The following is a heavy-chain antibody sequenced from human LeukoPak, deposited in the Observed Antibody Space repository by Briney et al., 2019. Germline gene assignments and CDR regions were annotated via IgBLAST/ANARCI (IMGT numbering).Heavy chain of an antibody. CDR1: GGSFSGYY. D-gene: IGHD2-2*01. CDR3: ARGYCSSTSCYYDY. CDR2: IYYSGST. Sequence: PSETLSLTCAVYGGSFSGYYWSWIRQPPGKGLEWIGYIYYSGSTYYNPSLKSRVTISVDTSKNQFSLKLSSVTAADTAVYYCARGYCSSTSCYYDYWGQGTLVTVSS. J-gene: IGHJ4*02. V-gene: IGHV4-30-4*01.